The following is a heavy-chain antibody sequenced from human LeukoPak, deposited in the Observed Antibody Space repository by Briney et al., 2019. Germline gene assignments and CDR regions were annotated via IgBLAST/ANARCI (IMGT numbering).Heavy chain of an antibody. CDR3: ARASCTGGTCPTFIDF. CDR2: IYYSGST. D-gene: IGHD2-15*01. V-gene: IGHV4-59*01. Sequence: SETLSLTCTVSGGSISSYYWSWIRQPPGKGLEWIGYIYYSGSTNYNPSLKSRVTISVGTSKNQFSLKLSSVTAADTAVYYCARASCTGGTCPTFIDFWGQGTLVTVSS. CDR1: GGSISSYY. J-gene: IGHJ4*02.